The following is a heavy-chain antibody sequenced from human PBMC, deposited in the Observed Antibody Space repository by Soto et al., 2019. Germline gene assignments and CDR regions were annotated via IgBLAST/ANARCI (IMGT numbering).Heavy chain of an antibody. Sequence: PSETLSLTCTVSGGSMSSSNWWNWVRQPPGKGLEWIGEAHHSGRTNYNPSLKSRVTISVDRSQNRFSLKLSSVTAADTAVYYCARSEATALDYWGQGTLVT. J-gene: IGHJ4*02. CDR2: AHHSGRT. CDR1: GGSMSSSNW. CDR3: ARSEATALDY. V-gene: IGHV4-4*02.